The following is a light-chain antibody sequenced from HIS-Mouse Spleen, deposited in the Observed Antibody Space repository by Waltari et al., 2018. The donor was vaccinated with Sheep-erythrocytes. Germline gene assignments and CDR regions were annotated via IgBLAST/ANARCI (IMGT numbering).Light chain of an antibody. J-gene: IGLJ1*01. CDR2: QDS. CDR3: YSTDSSGNRDV. Sequence: SYELTQPPSVSVSPGQTARITCSGDALPKQHAYLYQQKSVQAPVLVIYQDSKRPSGIPERFSGSSSGTMATLTISGAQVEDEADYYCYSTDSSGNRDVFGTGTKVTVL. CDR1: ALPKQH. V-gene: IGLV3-10*01.